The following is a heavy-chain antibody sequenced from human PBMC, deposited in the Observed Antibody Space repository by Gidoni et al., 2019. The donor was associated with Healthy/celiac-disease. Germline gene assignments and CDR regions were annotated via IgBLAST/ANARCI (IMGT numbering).Heavy chain of an antibody. CDR3: ARAGYSGYDLDY. D-gene: IGHD5-12*01. V-gene: IGHV4-31*03. CDR2: IYYSGST. J-gene: IGHJ4*02. CDR1: GGPISSGSYY. Sequence: QVQLQESGPGLVKPSQTLSLTCTVSGGPISSGSYYWSWIRQHPGKGLEWIGYIYYSGSTYYNPSLKSRVTISVDTSKNQFSLKLTSVTAADTAVYYCARAGYSGYDLDYWGQGTLVTVSS.